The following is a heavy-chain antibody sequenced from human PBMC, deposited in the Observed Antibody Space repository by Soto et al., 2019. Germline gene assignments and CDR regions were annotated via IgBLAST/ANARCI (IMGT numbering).Heavy chain of an antibody. Sequence: QVQLMQSGAEVRKPGASVRLSCETSGYNFNQYYIHWVRQAPGQGLEWMGIINLRGGTTEYAHKFRGRVTVTGDTSTSTAYMELRSLRSEDTAIYFCARGPDDSDVPRWDYSGQGTLVTVSS. V-gene: IGHV1-46*02. CDR2: INLRGGTT. D-gene: IGHD4-17*01. CDR3: ARGPDDSDVPRWDY. CDR1: GYNFNQYY. J-gene: IGHJ4*02.